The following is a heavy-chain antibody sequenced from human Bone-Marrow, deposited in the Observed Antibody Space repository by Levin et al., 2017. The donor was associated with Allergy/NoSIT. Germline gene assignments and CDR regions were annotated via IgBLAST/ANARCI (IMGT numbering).Heavy chain of an antibody. J-gene: IGHJ4*02. CDR2: ISRSSSYM. Sequence: SGGSLRLSCVDSEFKFNTYSMNWVRQAPGKGLEWVSSISRSSSYMYYADSVKGRFTISRDNAKNSLFLQMNSLRAEDTALYYCVRGLYGGDYASWGQGTLVTVSS. D-gene: IGHD4-23*01. CDR3: VRGLYGGDYAS. V-gene: IGHV3-21*01. CDR1: EFKFNTYS.